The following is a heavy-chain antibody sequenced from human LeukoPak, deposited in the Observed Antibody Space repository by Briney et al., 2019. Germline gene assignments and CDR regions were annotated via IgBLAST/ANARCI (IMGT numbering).Heavy chain of an antibody. CDR1: GFTFSSYG. V-gene: IGHV3-30*03. Sequence: GGSLRLSCAASGFTFSSYGMHWVRQAPGKGLEWVAVISYDGSNKYYADSVKGRFTISRDNSKNTLYLQMNSLRAEDTAVHYCARSGCSSSWYYFDYWGQGTLVTVSS. CDR2: ISYDGSNK. J-gene: IGHJ4*02. D-gene: IGHD6-13*01. CDR3: ARSGCSSSWYYFDY.